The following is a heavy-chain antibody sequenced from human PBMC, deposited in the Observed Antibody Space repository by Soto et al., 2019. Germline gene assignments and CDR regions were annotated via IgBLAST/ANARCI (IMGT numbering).Heavy chain of an antibody. V-gene: IGHV3-74*01. CDR2: INSDGSNT. CDR3: ATGYAASIGWSDSH. Sequence: EVQLVESGGGLVQPWGSLRLSCGASGFTFSSYNMHWVRQCPGKGLEWVSRINSDGSNTRYADSVKGRFTISRDNAKNTLYLQMNILRVEDTRLSCRATGYAASIGWSDSHWGLGTLVTVSS. J-gene: IGHJ4*02. D-gene: IGHD6-19*01. CDR1: GFTFSSYN.